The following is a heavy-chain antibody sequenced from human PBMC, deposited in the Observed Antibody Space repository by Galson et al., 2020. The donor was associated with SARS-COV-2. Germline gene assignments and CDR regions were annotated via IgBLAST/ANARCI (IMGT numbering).Heavy chain of an antibody. J-gene: IGHJ4*02. V-gene: IGHV3-74*01. CDR2: INSDGSST. Sequence: GGSLRLSCAASGFTFRSYWMHWVRQVPGKGLVWVSRINSDGSSTTYADSVKGRFTVSRDNAKNTLYLQMNSLRAEDTAVYYCAREWTIVGTRSYYFDYWGQETLFTVSS. CDR3: AREWTIVGTRSYYFDY. CDR1: GFTFRSYW. D-gene: IGHD1-26*01.